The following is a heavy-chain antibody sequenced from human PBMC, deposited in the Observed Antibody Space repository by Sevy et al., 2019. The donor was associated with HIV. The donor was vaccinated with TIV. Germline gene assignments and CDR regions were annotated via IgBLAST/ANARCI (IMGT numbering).Heavy chain of an antibody. J-gene: IGHJ4*02. Sequence: ASVKVSCKVTGYTLTGFSMHWVRQTPGKGLEWMGTFDPEDGETIYAQKFQGRVIMTEDTSADTAHMDLSSLTSEDTAVYYCATTKDYYDSSGYPFDYWGQGTLVTFSS. CDR3: ATTKDYYDSSGYPFDY. CDR1: GYTLTGFS. D-gene: IGHD3-22*01. V-gene: IGHV1-24*01. CDR2: FDPEDGET.